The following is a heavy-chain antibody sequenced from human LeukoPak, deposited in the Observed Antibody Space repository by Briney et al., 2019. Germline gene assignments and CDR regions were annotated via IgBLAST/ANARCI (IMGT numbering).Heavy chain of an antibody. CDR1: GFTFDDYA. D-gene: IGHD5-12*01. Sequence: GRSLRLSCAASGFTFDDYAMHWVRQAPGKGLEWVSAISGSGGSTYYADSVKGRFTISRDNSKNTLYLQMNSLRAEDTAVYYCAKDPYYSGYDEDYWGQGTLVTVSS. CDR2: ISGSGGST. V-gene: IGHV3-23*01. J-gene: IGHJ4*02. CDR3: AKDPYYSGYDEDY.